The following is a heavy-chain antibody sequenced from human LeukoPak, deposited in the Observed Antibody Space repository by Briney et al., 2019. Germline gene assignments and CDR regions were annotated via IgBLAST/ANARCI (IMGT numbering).Heavy chain of an antibody. CDR2: IQHSGSA. D-gene: IGHD5-12*01. CDR3: ARQTIVATSYFDY. CDR1: GYSISSCFY. Sequence: PSETLSLTCTVSGYSISSCFYWGWIRPPPGEGLEWIGNIQHSGSAYYNPSLKSRVTISVDTSKNQFSLKLNSVTAADTALYYCARQTIVATSYFDYWGQGTLVTVSS. J-gene: IGHJ4*02. V-gene: IGHV4-38-2*02.